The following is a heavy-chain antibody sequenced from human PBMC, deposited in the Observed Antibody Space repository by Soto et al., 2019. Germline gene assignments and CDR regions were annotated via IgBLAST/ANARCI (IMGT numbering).Heavy chain of an antibody. V-gene: IGHV4-59*08. CDR2: IYYSGST. Sequence: SDTPSLNCPFTGGSISIYYWCWIRQPPGKGLEWIGYIYYSGSTNYNPSLKSRVTISVDTSKNQFSLKLSSVTAADTAVYYCARRYGSSFDYWGQGTLVTVS. D-gene: IGHD6-13*01. CDR3: ARRYGSSFDY. CDR1: GGSISIYY. J-gene: IGHJ4*02.